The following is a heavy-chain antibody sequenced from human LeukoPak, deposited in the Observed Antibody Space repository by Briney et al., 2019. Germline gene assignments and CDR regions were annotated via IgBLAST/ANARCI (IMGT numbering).Heavy chain of an antibody. J-gene: IGHJ4*02. V-gene: IGHV3-23*01. CDR1: GFTFRSYA. Sequence: GGSLRLSCAASGFTFRSYAMSWVRQAPGKGLEWVSGISGSGGTTYYADSVKGRFTISRDTSKNTLYLQMNSLRVEDTAVYYCAKDQSGGTLTMVRGVIANFDYWGQGNLVTVSS. CDR3: AKDQSGGTLTMVRGVIANFDY. D-gene: IGHD3-10*01. CDR2: ISGSGGTT.